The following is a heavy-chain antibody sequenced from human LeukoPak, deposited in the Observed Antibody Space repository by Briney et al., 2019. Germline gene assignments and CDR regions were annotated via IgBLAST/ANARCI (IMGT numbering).Heavy chain of an antibody. V-gene: IGHV4-38-2*02. Sequence: SETLSLTCTVSGYSISSDYYWGWIRQPPGKGLEWIGSIYHSGSTYYNPSLKSRVTISVGTSKNQFSLKLTSVTAADTAIYYCARGDYYYYYMDVWGKGTTVTVSS. J-gene: IGHJ6*03. CDR3: ARGDYYYYYMDV. CDR1: GYSISSDYY. CDR2: IYHSGST.